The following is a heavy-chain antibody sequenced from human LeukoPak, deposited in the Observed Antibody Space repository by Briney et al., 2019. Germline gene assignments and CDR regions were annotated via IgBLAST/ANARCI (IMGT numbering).Heavy chain of an antibody. D-gene: IGHD3-16*01. CDR1: GFTFSSYA. CDR2: ISGSGGGT. V-gene: IGHV3-23*01. J-gene: IGHJ4*02. CDR3: AKDLAPLYY. Sequence: PGVSLRLSWAASGFTFSSYAMSWVRQAPGKGLEWVSDISGSGGGTHYADSVKGRFTIFRDNSKNTLYLQMNRLRVDDTAVYYCAKDLAPLYYWGQGTLVTVSS.